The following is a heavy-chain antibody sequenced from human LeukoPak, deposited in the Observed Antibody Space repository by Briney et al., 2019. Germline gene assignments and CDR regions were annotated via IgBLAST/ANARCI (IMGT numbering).Heavy chain of an antibody. J-gene: IGHJ5*02. V-gene: IGHV5-51*01. Sequence: GESLKISCKGSGYIFTNYWIGWVRQMPGKGLERMGIIYPGDSHIRYSPSFQGQVTISADKSISTAYLQWSSLKASDTAMYYCARHLWFGELLSWFDPWGQGTLVTVSS. D-gene: IGHD3-10*01. CDR1: GYIFTNYW. CDR3: ARHLWFGELLSWFDP. CDR2: IYPGDSHI.